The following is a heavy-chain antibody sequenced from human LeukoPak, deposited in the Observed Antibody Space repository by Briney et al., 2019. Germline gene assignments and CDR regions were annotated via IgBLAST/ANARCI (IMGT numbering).Heavy chain of an antibody. Sequence: SETLSLTCTVSGGSISSSSYYWGWIRQPPGKGLEWIGSIYYSGSTYYNSSLKSRVTISVDTSKNQFSLKLSSVTAADTAVYYCARLVVVPAAPYYFDYWGQGTLVTVSS. D-gene: IGHD2-2*01. CDR2: IYYSGST. V-gene: IGHV4-39*01. CDR3: ARLVVVPAAPYYFDY. J-gene: IGHJ4*02. CDR1: GGSISSSSYY.